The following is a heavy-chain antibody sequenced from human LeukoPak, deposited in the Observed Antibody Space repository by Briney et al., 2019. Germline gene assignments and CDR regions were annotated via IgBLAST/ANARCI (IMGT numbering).Heavy chain of an antibody. CDR2: ISDIGST. Sequence: GGSLRLSCAASGFTFSSYGLSWVRQAPGKGLEWVSGISDIGSTYYADSVKGRFISSRDNSKNTLYLQMNSLRPEDTAVYYCARGDYYDLDYWGQGTLVTVSS. D-gene: IGHD3-10*01. CDR1: GFTFSSYG. V-gene: IGHV3-23*01. CDR3: ARGDYYDLDY. J-gene: IGHJ4*02.